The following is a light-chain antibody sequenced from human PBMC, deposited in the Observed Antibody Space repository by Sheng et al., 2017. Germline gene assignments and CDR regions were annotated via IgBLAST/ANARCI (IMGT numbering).Light chain of an antibody. V-gene: IGKV1-33*01. CDR1: QDINTY. CDR2: DAS. CDR3: QQYDSLPYT. Sequence: DIQMTQSPSSLSASVGDRVTISCQASQDINTYLSWFQKKVGKAPKLLIYDASSLNTGVPSRFSGSGSGTAFTFTISSLQPEDIATYYCQQYDSLPYTFGQGTKLDI. J-gene: IGKJ2*01.